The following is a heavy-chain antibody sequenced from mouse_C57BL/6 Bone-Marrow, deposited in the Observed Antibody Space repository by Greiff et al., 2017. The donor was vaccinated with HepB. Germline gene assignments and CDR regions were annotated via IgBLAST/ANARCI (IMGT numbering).Heavy chain of an antibody. J-gene: IGHJ3*01. D-gene: IGHD2-3*01. CDR3: ARIGGYYVGFAY. CDR1: GFTFSDYG. V-gene: IGHV5-17*01. CDR2: ISSGSSTI. Sequence: EVKLMESGGGLVKPGGSLKLSCAASGFTFSDYGMHWVRQAPEKGLERVAYISSGSSTIYYADTVKGRFTISRDNAKNTLFLQMTSLRSEDTAMYYCARIGGYYVGFAYWGQGTLVTVSA.